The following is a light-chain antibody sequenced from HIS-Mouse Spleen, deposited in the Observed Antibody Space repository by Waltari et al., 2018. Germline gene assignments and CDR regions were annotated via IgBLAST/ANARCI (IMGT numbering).Light chain of an antibody. Sequence: DIQMTQSPSTLSASVGDRVTIPCRASQGISSWLAWYQQKPGKAPKLLIYKASSLESGVPSRFSGSGSGTEFTLTISSLQPDDFATYYCQQYNSYLTFGGGTKVEIK. J-gene: IGKJ4*01. V-gene: IGKV1-5*03. CDR1: QGISSW. CDR3: QQYNSYLT. CDR2: KAS.